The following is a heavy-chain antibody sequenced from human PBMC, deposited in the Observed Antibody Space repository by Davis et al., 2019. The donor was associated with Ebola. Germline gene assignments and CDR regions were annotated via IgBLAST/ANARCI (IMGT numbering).Heavy chain of an antibody. Sequence: AASVKVSCKTSGYTFSGYAISWVRQAPGQGLEWIGRINVYNGHTNYAQNFQGRVTVSTDTSTSIAYMELRSLRSDDTALYYCASDATTVTTTWFDPWGQGTLVTVSS. CDR3: ASDATTVTTTWFDP. CDR2: INVYNGHT. D-gene: IGHD4-17*01. J-gene: IGHJ5*02. V-gene: IGHV1-18*01. CDR1: GYTFSGYA.